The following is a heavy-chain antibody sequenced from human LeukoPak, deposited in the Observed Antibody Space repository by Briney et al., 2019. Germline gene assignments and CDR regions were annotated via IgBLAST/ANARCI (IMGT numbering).Heavy chain of an antibody. D-gene: IGHD2-15*01. CDR1: GFSLSTSGMC. J-gene: IGHJ4*02. CDR2: IDWDDDK. Sequence: SGPALVKPTQTLTLTCTSSGFSLSTSGMCVSWIRQPPGKALEWLALIDWDDDKYYSTSLKTRLTISKDTSKNQVVLTMTNMDPVDTATYYCARIPLGYCSGGSCSYYFDYWGQGTLVTVSS. V-gene: IGHV2-70*01. CDR3: ARIPLGYCSGGSCSYYFDY.